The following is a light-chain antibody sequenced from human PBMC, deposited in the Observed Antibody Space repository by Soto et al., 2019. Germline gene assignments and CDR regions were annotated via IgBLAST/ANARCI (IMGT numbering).Light chain of an antibody. Sequence: EIVLTQSPGTLSLSPGEIATLSCSASQSVSSNYLAWYQQKPGQAPRLVIYGASSRATGLPDRFSGSGSGTDFTLTISRLEHEDFAVYYCQQYGSSRWTFGQGTKVDI. J-gene: IGKJ1*01. CDR2: GAS. CDR3: QQYGSSRWT. CDR1: QSVSSNY. V-gene: IGKV3-20*01.